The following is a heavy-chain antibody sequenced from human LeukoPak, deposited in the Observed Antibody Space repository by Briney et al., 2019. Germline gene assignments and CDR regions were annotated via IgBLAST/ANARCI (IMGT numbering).Heavy chain of an antibody. J-gene: IGHJ3*02. CDR3: ARGTWLVRGVIDAFDI. CDR2: IYYSGST. CDR1: GGSISSYY. Sequence: SETLSLTCTVSGGSISSYYWSWIRQPPGKGLEWIGYIYYSGSTNYNPSLKSRVTISVDTSENQFSLKLSSVTAADTAVYYCARGTWLVRGVIDAFDIWGQGTMVTVSS. V-gene: IGHV4-59*12. D-gene: IGHD3-10*01.